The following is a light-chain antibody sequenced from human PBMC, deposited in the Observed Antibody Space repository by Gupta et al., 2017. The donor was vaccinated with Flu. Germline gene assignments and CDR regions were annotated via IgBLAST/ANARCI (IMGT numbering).Light chain of an antibody. CDR1: QSVSSY. J-gene: IGKJ4*01. CDR2: DAS. V-gene: IGKV3-11*01. Sequence: EIVLTQSPATLSLSPGERATLSCRASQSVSSYLAWYQQKPGQAPRLLIYDASNRATGTPARFSGSGSGTDFTLTISSLEPEDFAVYYWQQRSNLLTFGGGTKVEIK. CDR3: QQRSNLLT.